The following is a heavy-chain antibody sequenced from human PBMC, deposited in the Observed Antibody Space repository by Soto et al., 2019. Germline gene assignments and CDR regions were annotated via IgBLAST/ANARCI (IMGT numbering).Heavy chain of an antibody. CDR1: GGSINSGGYS. CDR3: ARAHYGDYGYGMDV. V-gene: IGHV4-30-2*01. CDR2: IYHTGTT. J-gene: IGHJ6*02. Sequence: SETLSLTCTVSGGSINSGGYSWTWIRQPPGKGLEWNGFIYHTGTTYYNPSLKSRVTISVDRSKNQFSLKLNSVTAADTAVYYCARAHYGDYGYGMDVWGQGTTVTVSS. D-gene: IGHD4-17*01.